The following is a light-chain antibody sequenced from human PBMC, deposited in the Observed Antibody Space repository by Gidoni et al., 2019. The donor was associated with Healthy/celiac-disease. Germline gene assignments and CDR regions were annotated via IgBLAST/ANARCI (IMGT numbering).Light chain of an antibody. J-gene: IGLJ1*01. Sequence: SYELTQPPSVSVSPGQTASITCSGDKLGDKYACWYQQKPGPSPVLVIYQDSKRPSGIPERFSGSNSGNTATLTISGTQAMDEADYYCQAWDSSTHVFGTGTKVTVL. CDR1: KLGDKY. V-gene: IGLV3-1*01. CDR3: QAWDSSTHV. CDR2: QDS.